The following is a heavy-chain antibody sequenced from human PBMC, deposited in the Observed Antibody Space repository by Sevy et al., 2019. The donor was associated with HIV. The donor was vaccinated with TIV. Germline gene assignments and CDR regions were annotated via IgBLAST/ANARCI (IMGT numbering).Heavy chain of an antibody. Sequence: SETLSLSCTVSGGSISSGGYYWSWIRQRPGKGLEWIGYIYYSGSTYYNPSLKSRVTISVDTSKNQFSLKLSSVTAADTVVYYCARALDSSSWYPTGCAFDIWGQGTMVTVSS. CDR1: GGSISSGGYY. V-gene: IGHV4-31*03. J-gene: IGHJ3*02. D-gene: IGHD6-13*01. CDR3: ARALDSSSWYPTGCAFDI. CDR2: IYYSGST.